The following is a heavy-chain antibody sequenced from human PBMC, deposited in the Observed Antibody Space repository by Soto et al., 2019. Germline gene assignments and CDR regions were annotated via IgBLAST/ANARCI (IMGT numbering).Heavy chain of an antibody. Sequence: WETLSLTCTVSGGSVSSGSYYWSWIRQPPGKGLEWIGYIYYSGSTNYNPSLKSRVTISVDTSKNQFSLKLSSVTAADTAVYYCAPGLRWRPGRRGFDPWGQGTLVTVSS. CDR1: GGSVSSGSYY. CDR2: IYYSGST. V-gene: IGHV4-61*01. CDR3: APGLRWRPGRRGFDP. J-gene: IGHJ5*02. D-gene: IGHD4-17*01.